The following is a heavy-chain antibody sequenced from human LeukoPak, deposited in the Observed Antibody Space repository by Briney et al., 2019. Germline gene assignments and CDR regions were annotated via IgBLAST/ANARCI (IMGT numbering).Heavy chain of an antibody. D-gene: IGHD2-15*01. CDR3: ARQYCSGGSCYWDY. J-gene: IGHJ4*02. Sequence: GGSLRLSCAASGFTFSSYAMHWVRQAPGKGLEWVAVISYDGSNKYYADSVKGRFTISRDNSKNTLYLQMNSLRAEDTAVYYCARQYCSGGSCYWDYWGQGTLVTVSS. CDR1: GFTFSSYA. CDR2: ISYDGSNK. V-gene: IGHV3-30*04.